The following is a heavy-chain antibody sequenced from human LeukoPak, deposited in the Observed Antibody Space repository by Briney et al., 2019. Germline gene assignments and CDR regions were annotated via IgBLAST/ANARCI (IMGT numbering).Heavy chain of an antibody. D-gene: IGHD6-19*01. Sequence: GGSLRLSCAASGFTFNRDWTAWVRQAPGKGLEWVANIKEDGSEKNYVDSVKGRFTISRDNAVNSVYLQMNDLRAEDTGVYYCATKEPSTSGWSYWGQGTLVTVSS. CDR3: ATKEPSTSGWSY. CDR2: IKEDGSEK. CDR1: GFTFNRDW. V-gene: IGHV3-7*01. J-gene: IGHJ4*02.